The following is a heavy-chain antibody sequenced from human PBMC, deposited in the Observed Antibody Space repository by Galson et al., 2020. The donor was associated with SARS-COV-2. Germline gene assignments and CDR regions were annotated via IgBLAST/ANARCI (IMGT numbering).Heavy chain of an antibody. CDR1: GLSLPTTGVG. CDR3: AHSAMARSYYCYMDV. V-gene: IGHV2-5*02. CDR2: IYRDEDE. Sequence: SGPPLVKPTQPLTLTCNFSGLSLPTTGVGVGWTRQPPGQPLEWLALIYRDEDERYSPSLKSRLTITKDTSKNQVVLTMTNMGPVDTATYYCAHSAMARSYYCYMDVWGKGTTVTISS. D-gene: IGHD3-10*01. J-gene: IGHJ6*03.